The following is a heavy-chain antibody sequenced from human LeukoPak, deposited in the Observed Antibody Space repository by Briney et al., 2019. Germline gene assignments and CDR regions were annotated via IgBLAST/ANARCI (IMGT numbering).Heavy chain of an antibody. CDR1: GYSFTMYG. V-gene: IGHV1-18*01. Sequence: AASVKVSCKASGYSFTMYGISWVRQAPGQGLEWMGWISGFNAYTNYAQKLQGRVTMTTDTSTSTAYMEVRGLSSDDTAVYYCARDPWSHYYGSGGENYFDPWGQGTLVTVSS. J-gene: IGHJ5*02. D-gene: IGHD3-10*01. CDR3: ARDPWSHYYGSGGENYFDP. CDR2: ISGFNAYT.